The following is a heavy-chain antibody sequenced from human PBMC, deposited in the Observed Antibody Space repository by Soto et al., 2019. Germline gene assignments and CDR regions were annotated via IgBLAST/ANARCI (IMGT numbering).Heavy chain of an antibody. V-gene: IGHV3-30-3*01. CDR3: ARARIAAAGKGWFDP. CDR2: ISYDGSNK. Sequence: QVQLVESGGGVVQPGRSLRLSCAASGFTFSSYAMHWVRQAPGKGLEWVAVISYDGSNKYYADSVKGRFTISRDNSKNTLYLQMNSRRAEDTAVYYCARARIAAAGKGWFDPWGQGTLVTVSS. CDR1: GFTFSSYA. D-gene: IGHD6-13*01. J-gene: IGHJ5*02.